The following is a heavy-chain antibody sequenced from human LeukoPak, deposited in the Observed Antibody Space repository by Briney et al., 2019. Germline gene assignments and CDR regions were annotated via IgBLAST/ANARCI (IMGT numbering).Heavy chain of an antibody. J-gene: IGHJ4*02. D-gene: IGHD3-10*01. V-gene: IGHV4-59*08. CDR3: ARSFPVSSGSPPDY. CDR1: GGSISSYY. CDR2: IYYSGST. Sequence: SETLSLTCTVSGGSISSYYWSWIRQPPGKGLEWIGYIYYSGSTNYNSSLKSRVTISVDTSKNQFSLKLSSVTAADTAVYYCARSFPVSSGSPPDYWGQGTLVTVSS.